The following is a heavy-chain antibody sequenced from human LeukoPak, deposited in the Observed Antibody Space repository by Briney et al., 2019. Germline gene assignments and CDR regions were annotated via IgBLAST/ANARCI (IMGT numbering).Heavy chain of an antibody. D-gene: IGHD3-16*01. CDR2: IYYSGST. CDR1: GGSISSSSYY. CDR3: ARISTVGEYYFDY. Sequence: SETLSLTCTVSGGSISSSSYYWGWIRQPPGKGLEWIGSIYYSGSTYYNPSLKSRVTISVDTSKNQFSLKLSSVTAADTAVYYCARISTVGEYYFDYWGQGTLVTVSS. V-gene: IGHV4-39*07. J-gene: IGHJ4*02.